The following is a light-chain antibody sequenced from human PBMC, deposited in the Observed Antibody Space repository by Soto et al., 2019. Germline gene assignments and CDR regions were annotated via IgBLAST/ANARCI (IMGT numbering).Light chain of an antibody. CDR3: QQYYSYSYT. CDR1: QTINSW. V-gene: IGKV1-5*01. J-gene: IGKJ2*01. CDR2: DAS. Sequence: DIQMTQSPSTLSASVGDRVTITCRASQTINSWLAWYQQKPGKAPKLLIYDASALESGVPSRFSGSGSGTEFTLTISSLQPADFATYYCQQYYSYSYTFGQGTKLEI.